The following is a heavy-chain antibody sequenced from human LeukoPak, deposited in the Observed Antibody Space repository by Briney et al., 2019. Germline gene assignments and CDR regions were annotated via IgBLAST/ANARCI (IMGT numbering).Heavy chain of an antibody. D-gene: IGHD5-18*01. J-gene: IGHJ4*02. V-gene: IGHV3-23*01. CDR2: ISGSGGST. CDR3: AKDDRIQTRRYSYNY. CDR1: GFTFSSHA. Sequence: GGSLRLSCAATGFTFSSHAMNWVRQAPGKGLEWVSVISGSGGSTSYADSVKGRFTISRDNSMNTLYLQMNSLRAEDTAVYYCAKDDRIQTRRYSYNYWGQGTLVTVSS.